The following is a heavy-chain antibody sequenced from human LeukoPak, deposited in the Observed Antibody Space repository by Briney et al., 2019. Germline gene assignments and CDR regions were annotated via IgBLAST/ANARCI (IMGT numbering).Heavy chain of an antibody. CDR1: GDTISSSRFF. CDR3: ARDANYRDRSGYPSTFDF. D-gene: IGHD6-19*01. J-gene: IGHJ4*02. CDR2: LSDRGSP. V-gene: IGHV4-39*02. Sequence: SETLSLTCTVSGDTISSSRFFWAWIRQPPGKGLEWIASLSDRGSPKYSPSFQSRVSIFTDTAKNQLSLNLRSVTAADTAVYYCARDANYRDRSGYPSTFDFWGQGILVTVSS.